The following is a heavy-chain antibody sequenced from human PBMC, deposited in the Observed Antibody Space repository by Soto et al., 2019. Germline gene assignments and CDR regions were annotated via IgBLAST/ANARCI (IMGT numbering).Heavy chain of an antibody. CDR3: ARDRMCSSSSCYVPDY. CDR1: GFTFSSYG. CDR2: IWYDGSNK. D-gene: IGHD2-2*01. J-gene: IGHJ4*02. V-gene: IGHV3-33*01. Sequence: QVQLVESGGGVVQPGRSLRLSCAASGFTFSSYGMHWVRQAPGKGLEWGAVIWYDGSNKYYADSVKGRFTISRDNSKNTLYRQMNSLRAEDTAVYYCARDRMCSSSSCYVPDYWGQGTLVTVSS.